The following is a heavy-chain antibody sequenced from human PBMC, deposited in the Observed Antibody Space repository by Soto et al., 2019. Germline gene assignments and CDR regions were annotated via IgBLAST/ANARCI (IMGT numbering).Heavy chain of an antibody. CDR2: ISTGGGST. V-gene: IGHV3-23*01. D-gene: IGHD1-1*01. CDR3: ARSREIIASAGSFDY. Sequence: EVQLLESGGGLVQPGGSLRLSCAASGFTFSSHVMSWVRQAPGKGLEWVSGISTGGGSTDYADSVKGRFTISRDNSKNTLHLQMKSLRAEDTAVYYCARSREIIASAGSFDYLGQGTMVTVSS. J-gene: IGHJ4*02. CDR1: GFTFSSHV.